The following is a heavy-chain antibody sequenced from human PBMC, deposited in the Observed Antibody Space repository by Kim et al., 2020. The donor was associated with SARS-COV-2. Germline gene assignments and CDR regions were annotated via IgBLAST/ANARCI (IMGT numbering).Heavy chain of an antibody. CDR2: T. V-gene: IGHV1-46*01. CDR3: TKYSGRNPFDY. D-gene: IGHD1-26*01. Sequence: TNYAQKVQGSVTMTRDTSTSTVYMELSSLRSEDTAVYYCTKYSGRNPFDYWGQGTLVTVSS. J-gene: IGHJ4*02.